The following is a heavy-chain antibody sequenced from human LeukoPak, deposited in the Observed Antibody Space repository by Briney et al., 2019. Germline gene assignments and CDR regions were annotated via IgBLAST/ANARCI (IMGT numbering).Heavy chain of an antibody. Sequence: GGSLRLSCAASGFSFSSYAIHWVRQAPGKGLEWVAVISYDGNNKNYADSVKGRFTISRYNSKNTLYLQMNSLRVEDTAVYYCARDMAQQLALPDYWGQGTLVTVSS. CDR3: ARDMAQQLALPDY. D-gene: IGHD6-13*01. V-gene: IGHV3-30-3*01. J-gene: IGHJ4*02. CDR2: ISYDGNNK. CDR1: GFSFSSYA.